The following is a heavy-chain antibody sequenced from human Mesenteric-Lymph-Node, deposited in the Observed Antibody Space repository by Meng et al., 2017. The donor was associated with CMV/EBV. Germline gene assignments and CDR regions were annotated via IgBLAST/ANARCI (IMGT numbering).Heavy chain of an antibody. J-gene: IGHJ5*02. CDR2: ISSITGIP. CDR1: RYTCNMYD. D-gene: IGHD2-8*01. V-gene: IGHV7-4-1*02. Sequence: QVLRWQFGSELKKHGDTVMGSFKASRYTCNMYDWKWARQAPGQGREGMGWISSITGIPRYAQRYTGRFVFSLDTSVSTTDLQSNGLKAEDTAVYYCATGYCTDGVSHFNPWGQGTLVTVSS. CDR3: ATGYCTDGVSHFNP.